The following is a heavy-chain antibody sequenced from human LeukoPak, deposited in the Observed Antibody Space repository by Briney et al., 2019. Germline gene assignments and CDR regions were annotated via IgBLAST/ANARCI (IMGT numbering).Heavy chain of an antibody. V-gene: IGHV4-59*01. CDR1: GGSISSYY. D-gene: IGHD3-16*02. CDR2: IYYSGST. J-gene: IGHJ4*02. CDR3: ARYVWGSYPTFEDY. Sequence: SETLSLTCAVSGGSISSYYWSWIRQPPGKGLEWIAYIYYSGSTHHNPSLKSRVTISVDTPKNQFSLKLSSVTAADTAVYYCARYVWGSYPTFEDYWGQGTLVTVSS.